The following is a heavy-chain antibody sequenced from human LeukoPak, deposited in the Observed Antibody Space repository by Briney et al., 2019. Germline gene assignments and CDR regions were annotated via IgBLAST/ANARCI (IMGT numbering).Heavy chain of an antibody. CDR1: GYTFTGYY. J-gene: IGHJ5*02. Sequence: ASVKVSCKASGYTFTGYYMHWVRQAPGQGLEWMGWINPNSGGTNYAQKFQGRVTMPRDTSISTAYMELSRLRSDDTAVYYCARHYCSSTSCLFDPWGQGTLVTVSS. CDR2: INPNSGGT. CDR3: ARHYCSSTSCLFDP. V-gene: IGHV1-2*02. D-gene: IGHD2-2*01.